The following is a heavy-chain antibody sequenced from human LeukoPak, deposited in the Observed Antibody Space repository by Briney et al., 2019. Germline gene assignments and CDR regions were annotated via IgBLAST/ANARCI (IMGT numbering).Heavy chain of an antibody. CDR1: GITLSNYG. V-gene: IGHV3-23*01. Sequence: GGSLRLSCAVSGITLSNYGMTWVRQAPGKGLEWVAGISDSGGRTNYADSVKGRFTISRDNPKTTLYLQMNSLRAEDTAVYFCAKRGVVIRVILVGFHKEAYYFDSWGQGALVIVSS. J-gene: IGHJ4*02. CDR2: ISDSGGRT. CDR3: AKRGVVIRVILVGFHKEAYYFDS. D-gene: IGHD3-22*01.